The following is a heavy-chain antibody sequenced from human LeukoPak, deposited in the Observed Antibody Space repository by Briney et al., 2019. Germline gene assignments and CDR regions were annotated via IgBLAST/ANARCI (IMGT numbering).Heavy chain of an antibody. CDR1: GGSISTYY. V-gene: IGHV4-59*08. D-gene: IGHD3-22*01. Sequence: PSETLSLTCTVSGGSISTYYWSWLRQPPGQGLEWIGSMYYSGSTNYKPSLKSRVTISVDTSKNQFSLKLSSVTAADTAVYYCARHAYYYDRSGSYEAFDIWGQGTMVTVSS. CDR3: ARHAYYYDRSGSYEAFDI. J-gene: IGHJ3*02. CDR2: MYYSGST.